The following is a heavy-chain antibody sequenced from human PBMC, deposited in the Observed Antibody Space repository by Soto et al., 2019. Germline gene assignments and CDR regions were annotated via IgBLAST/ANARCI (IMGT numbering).Heavy chain of an antibody. D-gene: IGHD1-1*01. J-gene: IGHJ4*02. CDR1: GGSISTYF. CDR3: ARDHWRPRVMDS. CDR2: IYHSGST. Sequence: SETLSLTCTVSGGSISTYFWTWIRQPPGKGLEWIGYIYHSGSTHYNTSLKSRVTISLDTSKNQFSLKLSSVTVADTAVYYCARDHWRPRVMDSWGRGALVTVSS. V-gene: IGHV4-4*08.